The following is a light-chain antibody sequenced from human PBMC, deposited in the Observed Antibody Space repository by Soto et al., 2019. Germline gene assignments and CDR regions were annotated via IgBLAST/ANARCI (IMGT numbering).Light chain of an antibody. J-gene: IGKJ4*01. CDR2: AAS. V-gene: IGKV1-17*01. CDR1: QGIRND. Sequence: DIQMTQCASSLSAAVGDRVTITCRASQGIRNDLGWYQQKPGKAPKRLIYAASSLQSGVPSRFSGSGSGTEFTLTISCLQPEDFARYYCALSTSYPIPFGGGTKV. CDR3: ALSTSYPIP.